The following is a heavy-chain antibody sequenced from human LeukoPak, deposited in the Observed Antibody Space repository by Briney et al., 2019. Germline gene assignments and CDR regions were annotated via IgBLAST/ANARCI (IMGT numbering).Heavy chain of an antibody. J-gene: IGHJ4*02. D-gene: IGHD3-10*01. CDR1: GGSFSGYY. CDR3: ARRQWAYYGSGSYLHN. Sequence: PSETLSLTCALYGGSFSGYYWSWIRHPPGKGLESIGEINHSASTNYNPSLKSRVTISVDTSKNQFSLKLSSVTAADTAVYYCARRQWAYYGSGSYLHNWGQGTLVTVSS. V-gene: IGHV4-34*01. CDR2: INHSAST.